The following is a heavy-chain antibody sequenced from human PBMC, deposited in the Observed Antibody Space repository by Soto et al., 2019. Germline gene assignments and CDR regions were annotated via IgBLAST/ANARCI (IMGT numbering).Heavy chain of an antibody. Sequence: PSETLSLTCSVSGGSISYNSYYWSWIRQLPGKGLEWIGYIYYSGSTYYNPSLKSRFTISLDTSKNQFSLKLSSVTAADTAVYYCARATSFSGHHGYWGQGTLVTVSS. CDR2: IYYSGST. V-gene: IGHV4-31*03. D-gene: IGHD2-8*02. J-gene: IGHJ4*02. CDR1: GGSISYNSYY. CDR3: ARATSFSGHHGY.